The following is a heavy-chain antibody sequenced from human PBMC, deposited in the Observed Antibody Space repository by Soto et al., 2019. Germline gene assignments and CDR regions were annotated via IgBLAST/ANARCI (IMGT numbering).Heavy chain of an antibody. CDR1: GYTFTSYG. J-gene: IGHJ4*02. CDR3: ARRGSGYDLY. Sequence: QVQLVQSRAEVKKPGASVKVSCKASGYTFTSYGISWVRQAPGQGLEWMGWISAYNGNTNYSQKLQGRVTMTTDTSTSSGYMELRSLTSADTAVYYYARRGSGYDLYWGQGTLVTVSS. V-gene: IGHV1-18*04. CDR2: ISAYNGNT. D-gene: IGHD5-12*01.